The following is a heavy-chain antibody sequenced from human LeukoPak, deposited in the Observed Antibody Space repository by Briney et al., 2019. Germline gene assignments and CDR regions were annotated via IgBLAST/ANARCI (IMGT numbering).Heavy chain of an antibody. CDR3: ATISSDSISYYDH. V-gene: IGHV3-74*01. Sequence: PGGSLRLSCAGSGITFSTYWMHWVSQAPGRGLVSVSRINSEGSTISYADSVKGRFTISRDNAKNTLFLQMNSLRAEDTAVYYSATISSDSISYYDHWGQGTLVTVSS. J-gene: IGHJ4*02. D-gene: IGHD3-22*01. CDR2: INSEGSTI. CDR1: GITFSTYW.